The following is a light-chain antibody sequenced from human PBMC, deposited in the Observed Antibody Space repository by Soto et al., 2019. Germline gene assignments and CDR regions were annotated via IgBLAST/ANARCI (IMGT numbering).Light chain of an antibody. CDR2: EVS. V-gene: IGLV2-14*01. J-gene: IGLJ2*01. CDR1: SSDVGGYNY. Sequence: QSALTQPASVSGSPGQSITISCTGTSSDVGGYNYVSWYQQHPGKAPKLMIYEVSNRPSGVSNRFSGSKSGNTASLTISGXXXXXXXXYYCSSYTSSSSVVFGGGTKLTVL. CDR3: SSYTSSSSVV.